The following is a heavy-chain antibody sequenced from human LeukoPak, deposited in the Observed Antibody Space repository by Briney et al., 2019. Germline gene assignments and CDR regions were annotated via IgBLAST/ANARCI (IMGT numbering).Heavy chain of an antibody. CDR3: ARRAKSGSYADFHYYFDY. V-gene: IGHV4-39*01. CDR2: IYYSGST. D-gene: IGHD1-26*01. J-gene: IGHJ4*02. Sequence: ETLSLTCTVSGGSISSSSYYWGWIRQPPGKGLEWIGSIYYSGSTYYNPSLKSRVTISVDTSKNQFSLKLSSVTAADTAVYCCARRAKSGSYADFHYYFDYWGQGTLVTVSS. CDR1: GGSISSSSYY.